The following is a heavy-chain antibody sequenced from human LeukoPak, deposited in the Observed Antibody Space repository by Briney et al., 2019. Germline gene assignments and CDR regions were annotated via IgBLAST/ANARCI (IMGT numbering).Heavy chain of an antibody. CDR1: GYTFTSYG. V-gene: IGHV1-18*01. D-gene: IGHD3-9*01. J-gene: IGHJ5*02. CDR3: ARVEEYDILTGYHNWFDP. Sequence: ASVKVSCKASGYTFTSYGISWVRQAPGQGLEWMGWISAYNGNTNYAQKLQGRVTMTTDTSTSTAYMELRSLRSDDTAVYYCARVEEYDILTGYHNWFDPWGQGTLVTVSS. CDR2: ISAYNGNT.